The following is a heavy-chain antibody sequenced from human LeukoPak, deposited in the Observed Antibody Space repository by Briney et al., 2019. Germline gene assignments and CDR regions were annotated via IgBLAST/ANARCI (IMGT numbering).Heavy chain of an antibody. D-gene: IGHD3-9*01. V-gene: IGHV1-69*06. CDR3: AREPNPFPDYDILTGYSKKGEGYFDY. CDR1: GGTFSSYA. Sequence: ASVKVSCKAPGGTFSSYAISWVRQAPGQGLEWMGGIIPIFGTANYAQKFQGRVTITADKSTSTAYMELSSLRSEDTAVYYCAREPNPFPDYDILTGYSKKGEGYFDYWGQGTLVTVSS. CDR2: IIPIFGTA. J-gene: IGHJ4*02.